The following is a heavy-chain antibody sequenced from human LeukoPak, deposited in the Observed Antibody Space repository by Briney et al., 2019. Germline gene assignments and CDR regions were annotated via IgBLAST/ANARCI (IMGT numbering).Heavy chain of an antibody. V-gene: IGHV1-18*01. CDR3: ARDICSGDRCYPYYFDY. CDR1: GYTFTSYD. D-gene: IGHD2-15*01. J-gene: IGHJ4*02. CDR2: ISAYNGNT. Sequence: GASVKVSCKTSGYTFTSYDISWVRQAPGQGLEWIGLISAYNGNTNYAQKFQGRVTMTTDTSTSTAYMELRSLRSDDTAVYYCARDICSGDRCYPYYFDYWGQGALVTVSS.